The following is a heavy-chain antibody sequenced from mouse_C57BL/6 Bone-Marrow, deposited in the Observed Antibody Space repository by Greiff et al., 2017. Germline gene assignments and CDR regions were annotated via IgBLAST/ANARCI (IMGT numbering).Heavy chain of an antibody. D-gene: IGHD2-12*01. CDR2: ISSGGSYT. J-gene: IGHJ2*01. CDR3: AGLRTSYYFDY. Sequence: EVQRVESGGDLVKPGGSLKLSCAASGFTFSSYGMSWVRQTPDKRLEWVATISSGGSYTYYPDSVKGRFTISRDNAKNTLYLQMSSLKSEDAAMYYCAGLRTSYYFDYWGQGTTLTVSS. CDR1: GFTFSSYG. V-gene: IGHV5-6*01.